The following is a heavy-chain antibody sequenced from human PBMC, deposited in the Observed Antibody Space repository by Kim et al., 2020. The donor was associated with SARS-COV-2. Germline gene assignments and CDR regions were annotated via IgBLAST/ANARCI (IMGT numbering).Heavy chain of an antibody. J-gene: IGHJ4*02. V-gene: IGHV3-23*01. CDR3: AKDLAPLVPSSMDY. Sequence: GGSLRLSCAASGFTFSSYAMSWVRQAPGKGLEWVSAISGSGGCTYYADSVKGRFTISRDNSKNTLYLQMNSLRAEDTAVYYCAKDLAPLVPSSMDYWGQGTLVTVSS. CDR2: ISGSGGCT. D-gene: IGHD2-2*01. CDR1: GFTFSSYA.